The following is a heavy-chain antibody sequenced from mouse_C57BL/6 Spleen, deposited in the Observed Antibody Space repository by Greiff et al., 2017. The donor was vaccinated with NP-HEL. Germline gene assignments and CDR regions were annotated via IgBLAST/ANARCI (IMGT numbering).Heavy chain of an antibody. D-gene: IGHD1-1*01. J-gene: IGHJ1*03. V-gene: IGHV1-61*01. CDR3: ARRPSITTVVARYFDV. CDR2: IYPSDSET. Sequence: QVQLQQSGAELVRPGSSVKLSCKASGYTFTSYWMDWVKQRPGQGLEWIGNIYPSDSETHYNQKFKDKATLTVDKSSSTAYMQLSSLTSEDSAVYYCARRPSITTVVARYFDVWGTGTTVTVSS. CDR1: GYTFTSYW.